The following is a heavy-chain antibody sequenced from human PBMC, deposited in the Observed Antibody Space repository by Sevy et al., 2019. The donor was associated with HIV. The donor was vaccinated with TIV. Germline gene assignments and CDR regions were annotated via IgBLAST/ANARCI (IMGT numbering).Heavy chain of an antibody. V-gene: IGHV3-23*01. Sequence: GGSLRLSCAASGFTFSNYAMSWVRQAPGKGLEWVSAISASGGTTFFADSVKGRFTISRDNSKNTMYLQMNSLRVEDTAVYYCAKSPSSPGSSSTWATFDYWGQGTLVTVPQ. CDR1: GFTFSNYA. CDR2: ISASGGTT. D-gene: IGHD6-13*01. J-gene: IGHJ4*02. CDR3: AKSPSSPGSSSTWATFDY.